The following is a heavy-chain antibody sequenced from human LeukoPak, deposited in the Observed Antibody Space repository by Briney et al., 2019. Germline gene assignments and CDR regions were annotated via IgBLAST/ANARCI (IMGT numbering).Heavy chain of an antibody. D-gene: IGHD2-15*01. CDR1: GCSISSYY. Sequence: PSETLSLTCTVSGCSISSYYWSWIRQPPGKGLEWIGYMYYSGSTNYNPSLKSRVTISVDTSKKQFSLKLSSVTAADTAVYYCARGYRRRAIVVVVAATLGAFVIWGQGTMLTVSS. J-gene: IGHJ3*02. V-gene: IGHV4-59*12. CDR3: ARGYRRRAIVVVVAATLGAFVI. CDR2: MYYSGST.